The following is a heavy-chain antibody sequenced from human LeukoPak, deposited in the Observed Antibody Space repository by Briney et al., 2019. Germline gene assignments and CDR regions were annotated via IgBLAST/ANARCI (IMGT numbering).Heavy chain of an antibody. CDR3: ARERVTMVRGWHNWFDP. CDR2: ISAYNGNT. D-gene: IGHD3-10*01. Sequence: ASVKVSCKASGYTFTSYGISWVRQAPGQGLEWMGRISAYNGNTNYAQKLQGRVTMTTDTSTSTAYMELRSLRSDDTAVYYCARERVTMVRGWHNWFDPWGQGTLVTVSS. CDR1: GYTFTSYG. V-gene: IGHV1-18*01. J-gene: IGHJ5*02.